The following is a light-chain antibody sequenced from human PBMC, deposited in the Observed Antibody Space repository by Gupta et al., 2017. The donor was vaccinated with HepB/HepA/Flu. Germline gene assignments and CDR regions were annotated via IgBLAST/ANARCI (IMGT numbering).Light chain of an antibody. CDR2: GAS. CDR3: QQDANSPWT. J-gene: IGKJ1*01. CDR1: QSVNSRY. Sequence: EIVLTQSPGTLSLSPGERATLSCRASQSVNSRYLAWYQQKPGQAPRLLIYGASSRATGIPDRFSGSGSGTDFTLTISRLEPEDFAVYYCQQDANSPWTFGQGTQVEIK. V-gene: IGKV3-20*01.